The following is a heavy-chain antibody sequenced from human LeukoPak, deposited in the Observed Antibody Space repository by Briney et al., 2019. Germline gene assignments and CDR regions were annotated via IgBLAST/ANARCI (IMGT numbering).Heavy chain of an antibody. J-gene: IGHJ4*02. CDR2: ISSSSYV. CDR1: GFTFSSYS. CDR3: ATYMSSDY. D-gene: IGHD1-26*01. V-gene: IGHV3-21*01. Sequence: GGSLRLSCAASGFTFSSYSMNWVRQAPGKGLEWVSSISSSSYVYYADSAKGRFTISRDNAKNSLYLQMNSLRAEDTAVYYCATYMSSDYWGQGTLVTVSS.